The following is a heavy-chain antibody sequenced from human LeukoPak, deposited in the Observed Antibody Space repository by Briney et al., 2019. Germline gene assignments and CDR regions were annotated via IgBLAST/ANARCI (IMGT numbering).Heavy chain of an antibody. CDR3: AREEIVVVTADLDY. J-gene: IGHJ4*02. D-gene: IGHD2-21*02. V-gene: IGHV1-2*02. CDR1: GYTFTDYY. CDR2: INPNSGGT. Sequence: ASVKVSCKASGYTFTDYYIHWVRQAPGQGLEWMGWINPNSGGTNYAQKFQGRVTMTRDTSISTAYMELSRLRSDDTAVYYCAREEIVVVTADLDYWGQGTLVTVSS.